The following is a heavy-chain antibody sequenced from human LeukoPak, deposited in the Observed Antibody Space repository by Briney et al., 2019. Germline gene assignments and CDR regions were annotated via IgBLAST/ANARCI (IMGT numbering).Heavy chain of an antibody. CDR1: GFTFSSYA. Sequence: GGSLRLSCAASGFTFSSYAMHWVRQAPGKGLEWVAVISYDGSNKYYADSVKGRFTISRDNSKNTLYLQMNSLRAEDTAVYYCAKDPLAYCGGDCDFDYWGQGTLVTVSS. CDR2: ISYDGSNK. CDR3: AKDPLAYCGGDCDFDY. J-gene: IGHJ4*02. D-gene: IGHD2-21*02. V-gene: IGHV3-30-3*01.